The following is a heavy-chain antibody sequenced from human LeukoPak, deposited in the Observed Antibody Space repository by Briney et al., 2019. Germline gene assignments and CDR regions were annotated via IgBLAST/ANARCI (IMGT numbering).Heavy chain of an antibody. V-gene: IGHV1-2*02. J-gene: IGHJ5*02. CDR1: GYTFTGYY. D-gene: IGHD6-6*01. CDR3: ARQLVWGNWFDP. Sequence: VATVKVSCKASGYTFTGYYMHWVRQAPGQGLEWMGWINPNSGGTNYAQKFQGRVTMTRDTSISTAYMELSRLRSDDTAVYYCARQLVWGNWFDPWGQGTLVTVSS. CDR2: INPNSGGT.